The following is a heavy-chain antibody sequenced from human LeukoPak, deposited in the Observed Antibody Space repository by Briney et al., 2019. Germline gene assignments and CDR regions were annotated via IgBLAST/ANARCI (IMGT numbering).Heavy chain of an antibody. V-gene: IGHV3-7*03. CDR1: GFTFSSYW. CDR2: IRQDGSKI. CDR3: ARDMSITRRGDAFDI. D-gene: IGHD3-10*01. J-gene: IGHJ3*02. Sequence: PGGSLRLSCAASGFTFSSYWMSWVRQAPGKGLEWVANIRQDGSKIYYVDSVKGRFTISRDNAKNSLYLQMNSLRAEDTALYHCARDMSITRRGDAFDIWGQGTMVTVSS.